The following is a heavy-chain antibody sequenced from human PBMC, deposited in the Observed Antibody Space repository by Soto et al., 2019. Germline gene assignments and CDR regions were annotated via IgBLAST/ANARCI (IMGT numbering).Heavy chain of an antibody. CDR2: IYYSGST. CDR3: ARDGVQSPLDY. J-gene: IGHJ4*02. V-gene: IGHV4-31*03. CDR1: GGSISSGGYY. Sequence: SETLSLTCTVSGGSISSGGYYWSWIRQHPGKGLEWIGYIYYSGSTYYNPSLKSRVTISVDTSKNQFSLKLSSVTAADTAVYYCARDGVQSPLDYWGQGTLVTVSS.